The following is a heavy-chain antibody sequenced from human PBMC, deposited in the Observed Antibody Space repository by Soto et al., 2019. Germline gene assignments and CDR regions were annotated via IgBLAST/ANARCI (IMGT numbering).Heavy chain of an antibody. CDR3: ASKLTFGSSSDY. V-gene: IGHV3-23*01. J-gene: IGHJ4*02. CDR1: GFTFSDFA. D-gene: IGHD1-1*01. CDR2: ISGSGTTT. Sequence: PGGSLRLSCRASGFTFSDFAMSWVRQAPGKGLEWVSTISGSGTTTYYADSVKGRFTISRDNSRNTLYLQMNNLRAEDTALYYCASKLTFGSSSDYWGQGTLVTVSS.